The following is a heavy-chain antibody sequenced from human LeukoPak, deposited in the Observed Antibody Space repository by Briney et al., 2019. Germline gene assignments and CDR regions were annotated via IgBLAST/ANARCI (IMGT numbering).Heavy chain of an antibody. CDR3: ARASLLSSPYSYSPFDY. V-gene: IGHV4-34*01. CDR1: GGSFSGYY. CDR2: MNHSGST. J-gene: IGHJ4*02. Sequence: SETLSLTCAVYGGSFSGYYWSWIRQPPGKGLEWIGEMNHSGSTNYNPSLKSRVTISVDTSKNQFSLKLSSVTAADTAVYYCARASLLSSPYSYSPFDYWGQGTLVTVSS. D-gene: IGHD2-15*01.